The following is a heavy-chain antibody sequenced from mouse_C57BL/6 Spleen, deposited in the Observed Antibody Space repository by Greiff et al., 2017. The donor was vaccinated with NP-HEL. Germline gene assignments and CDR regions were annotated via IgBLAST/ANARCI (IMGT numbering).Heavy chain of an antibody. Sequence: QVQLKQPGAELVKPGASVKMSCKASGYTFTSYWITWVKQRPGQGLEWIGDIYPGSGSTNYNEKFKSKATLTVDTSSSTAYMQLSSLTSEDPAVYCCARGGGLRPVFAYWGQGTLVTVSA. CDR3: ARGGGLRPVFAY. CDR1: GYTFTSYW. V-gene: IGHV1-55*01. J-gene: IGHJ3*01. D-gene: IGHD2-4*01. CDR2: IYPGSGST.